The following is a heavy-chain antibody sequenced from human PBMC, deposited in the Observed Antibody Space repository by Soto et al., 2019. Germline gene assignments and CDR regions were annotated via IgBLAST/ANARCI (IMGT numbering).Heavy chain of an antibody. CDR1: GGSISSGDYY. D-gene: IGHD6-19*01. Sequence: PSETLSLTCTVSGGSISSGDYYWSWIRQPPGKGLEWIGYIYYSTNYNPSLKSRVTISVDTSKNQLSLKLTSVTAADTAVYYCARTSPVAGGFDYWGPGHLVTGS. CDR2: IYYST. CDR3: ARTSPVAGGFDY. J-gene: IGHJ4*02. V-gene: IGHV4-61*08.